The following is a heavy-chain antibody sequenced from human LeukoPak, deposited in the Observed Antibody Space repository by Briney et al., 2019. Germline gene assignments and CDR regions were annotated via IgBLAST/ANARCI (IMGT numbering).Heavy chain of an antibody. CDR1: GYTFTGYY. CDR3: ARDPRYCSSTSCYNYYYYYMDV. Sequence: ASVKVSCKASGYTFTGYYMHWVRQAPGQGLDWMGWINPNSGGTNYAQKFQGRVTMTRDTSISTAYMALSRLRSDDTAVYYCARDPRYCSSTSCYNYYYYYMDVWGKGTTVTISS. V-gene: IGHV1-2*02. CDR2: INPNSGGT. D-gene: IGHD2-2*02. J-gene: IGHJ6*03.